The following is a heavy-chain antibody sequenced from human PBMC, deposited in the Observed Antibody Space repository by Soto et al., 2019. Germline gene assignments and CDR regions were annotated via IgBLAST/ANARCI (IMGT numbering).Heavy chain of an antibody. J-gene: IGHJ4*02. CDR2: ISFDGNVQ. D-gene: IGHD4-17*01. Sequence: QTQLVESGGGAVQPGWSLRLSCVGSGIPFSDYGMHWVRQAPDKGLEWVAFISFDGNVQYYGDSVKGRFTISRDNSTNTLYLQMSRLTTEDTAVYYCAKDYGGGNLYGDTGYWGQGTLVTVSS. CDR3: AKDYGGGNLYGDTGY. V-gene: IGHV3-30*18. CDR1: GIPFSDYG.